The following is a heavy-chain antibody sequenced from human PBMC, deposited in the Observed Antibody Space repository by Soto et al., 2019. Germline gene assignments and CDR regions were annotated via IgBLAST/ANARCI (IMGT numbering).Heavy chain of an antibody. CDR2: INNDGSDP. Sequence: EVQLVESGGGLFQPEGSLRLSCEASGFTFSNYWMHWVRQAPGKGLVWVSRINNDGSDPIYADSVKSRFTISRDNAKNTVNLQLNSLSAEDKAVDYCARGYGNYSNFAYWGQGSLVTVSS. CDR3: ARGYGNYSNFAY. V-gene: IGHV3-74*01. CDR1: GFTFSNYW. J-gene: IGHJ4*02. D-gene: IGHD5-18*01.